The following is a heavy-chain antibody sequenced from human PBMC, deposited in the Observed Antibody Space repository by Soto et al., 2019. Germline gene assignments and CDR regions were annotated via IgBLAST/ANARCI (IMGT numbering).Heavy chain of an antibody. Sequence: GGSLRLSCAASGFTFSSYDMHWVRQATGKGLEWVSAIGTIADTYYAGSVKGRFAVSRDNAKNSLFLQMNSLTAGDTAVYYCARGSCVTTSCSSAIGAFDIWGQGTVVTVSS. J-gene: IGHJ3*02. CDR2: IGTIADT. D-gene: IGHD2-2*01. V-gene: IGHV3-13*01. CDR3: ARGSCVTTSCSSAIGAFDI. CDR1: GFTFSSYD.